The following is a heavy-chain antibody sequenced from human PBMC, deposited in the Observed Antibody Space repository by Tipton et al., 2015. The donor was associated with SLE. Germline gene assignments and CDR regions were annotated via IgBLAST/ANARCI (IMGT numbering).Heavy chain of an antibody. Sequence: LRLSCSVSGGSINNYYWSWIRQPPGKGLEWIGCVYYSGSTNYNPSLNSRVTISVDTSKNEFSLTLSSMTAADTAVYYCARGAPNWFDAWGPGTLVTVTS. J-gene: IGHJ5*02. V-gene: IGHV4-59*12. CDR2: VYYSGST. CDR1: GGSINNYY. CDR3: ARGAPNWFDA.